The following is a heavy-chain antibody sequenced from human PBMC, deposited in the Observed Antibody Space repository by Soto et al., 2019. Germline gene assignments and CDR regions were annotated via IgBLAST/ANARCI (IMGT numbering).Heavy chain of an antibody. J-gene: IGHJ4*02. CDR3: ASIHCGCNSVGLNY. Sequence: QVQLVQSGAEVKKPGASVKVSCKASGYTFTSYYMHWVRQAPGQGLERMGIINPSGGSTSYAQKFQGGVTMNRDRYSSTVYMELSSLRCGETDGYLFASIHCGCNSVGLNYWGQGTLVTVSS. CDR2: INPSGGST. V-gene: IGHV1-46*01. CDR1: GYTFTSYY. D-gene: IGHD1-20*01.